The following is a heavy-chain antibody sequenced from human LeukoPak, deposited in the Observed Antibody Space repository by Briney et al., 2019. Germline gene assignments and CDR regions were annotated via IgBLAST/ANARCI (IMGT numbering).Heavy chain of an antibody. Sequence: ASVKVSCKASGYTFTSYGISWVRQAPGQGLEWMGWISAYNGNTNYAQKLQGRVTMTTDTSTSTAYMELRSLRSDDTAVYYCARDSGSYFPLEILFDYRGQGTLVTVSS. CDR2: ISAYNGNT. J-gene: IGHJ4*02. V-gene: IGHV1-18*01. CDR3: ARDSGSYFPLEILFDY. CDR1: GYTFTSYG. D-gene: IGHD1-26*01.